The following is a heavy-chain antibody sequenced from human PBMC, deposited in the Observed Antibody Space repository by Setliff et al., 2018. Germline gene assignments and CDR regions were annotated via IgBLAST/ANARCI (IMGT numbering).Heavy chain of an antibody. J-gene: IGHJ4*02. D-gene: IGHD3-22*01. V-gene: IGHV4-39*07. CDR3: ARSGWDSSGYYYFDY. Sequence: PSETLSLTCVVSGASLNSADYYWGWIRQPPGKGLEWIGTLYFGGSTHYNPSLKSRVTISVDTSKNQFSLNLSSLTAADTAVYFCARSGWDSSGYYYFDYWGQGTLVTVSS. CDR2: LYFGGST. CDR1: GASLNSADYY.